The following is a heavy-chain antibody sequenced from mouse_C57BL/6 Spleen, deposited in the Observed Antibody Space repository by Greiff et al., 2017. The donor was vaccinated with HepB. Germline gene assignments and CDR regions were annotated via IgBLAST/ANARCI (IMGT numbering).Heavy chain of an antibody. Sequence: VKLQESGPGLVAPSQSLSITCTVSGFSLTSYAISWVRQPPGKGLEWLGVIWTGGGTNYNSALKSRLSISKDNSKSQVFLKMNSLQTDDTARYYCARNTGTYYYGSSYGYFDYWGQGTTLTVSS. V-gene: IGHV2-9-1*01. CDR3: ARNTGTYYYGSSYGYFDY. J-gene: IGHJ2*01. CDR2: IWTGGGT. D-gene: IGHD1-1*01. CDR1: GFSLTSYA.